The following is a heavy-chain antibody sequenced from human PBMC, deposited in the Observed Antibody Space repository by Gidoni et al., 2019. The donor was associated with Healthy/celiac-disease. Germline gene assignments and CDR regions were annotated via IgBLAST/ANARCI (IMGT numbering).Heavy chain of an antibody. CDR1: GGSISLGDYY. J-gene: IGHJ5*02. Sequence: QVQLQESGPGLVQPSQTLSLTCTFSGGSISLGDYYWSWIRQPPGKGLDWIGYIYYSGSTYDNPSHKSRVTISVATSKNQFSLKLSSVTAADTAVYYCARAAVAGQGTGPYNWFDPWGQGTLVTVSS. CDR2: IYYSGST. CDR3: ARAAVAGQGTGPYNWFDP. V-gene: IGHV4-30-4*01. D-gene: IGHD6-19*01.